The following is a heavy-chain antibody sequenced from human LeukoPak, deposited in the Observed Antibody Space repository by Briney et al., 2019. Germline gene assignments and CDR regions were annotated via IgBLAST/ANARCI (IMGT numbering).Heavy chain of an antibody. CDR3: SKGHYDVLTGYLFDY. D-gene: IGHD3-9*01. CDR1: GFTFDDYT. V-gene: IGHV3-43*01. CDR2: ISWDATTT. J-gene: IGHJ4*02. Sequence: PGGSLRLSCVASGFTFDDYTMHWIRHAPGKGLEWVSLISWDATTTYYADSVKGRFTISRDNSKNSLYLQMDSLRTEDTAFYYCSKGHYDVLTGYLFDYWGQGTLVTVSS.